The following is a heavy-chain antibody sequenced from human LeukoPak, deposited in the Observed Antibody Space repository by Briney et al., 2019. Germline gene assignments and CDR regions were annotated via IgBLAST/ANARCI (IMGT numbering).Heavy chain of an antibody. CDR2: IYYSGST. D-gene: IGHD3-3*01. Sequence: SETLSLTCTVSGGSISSYYWSWIRQPPGKGLEWIGYIYYSGSTNYNPSLKSRVTISVDTSKNQFSLKLSSVTAADTAVYYCAREGFLEWLTGSDPWGQGTLVTVSS. CDR3: AREGFLEWLTGSDP. V-gene: IGHV4-59*01. J-gene: IGHJ5*02. CDR1: GGSISSYY.